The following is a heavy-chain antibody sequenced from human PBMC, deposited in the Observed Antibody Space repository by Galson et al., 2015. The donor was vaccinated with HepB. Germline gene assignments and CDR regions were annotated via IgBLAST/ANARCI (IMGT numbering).Heavy chain of an antibody. J-gene: IGHJ2*01. D-gene: IGHD2-2*01. Sequence: SLRLSCAASGFTFSSYAMSWVRQAPGKGLEWVSAISGSGGSTYYADSVKGRFTISRDNSKNTLYLQMNSLRAEDTAVYYCAKGGTRTNIVVVPAAPAWYFDLWGRGTLVTVSS. CDR3: AKGGTRTNIVVVPAAPAWYFDL. V-gene: IGHV3-23*01. CDR2: ISGSGGST. CDR1: GFTFSSYA.